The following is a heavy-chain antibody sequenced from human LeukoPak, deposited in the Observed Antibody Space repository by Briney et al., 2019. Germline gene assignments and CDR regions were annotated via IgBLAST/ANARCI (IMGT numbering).Heavy chain of an antibody. CDR3: ARGFPYYYGSGSPHYHYYYGMDV. CDR1: GGTFSSYA. Sequence: SVKVSCKASGGTFSSYAISWVRQSPGQGLEWMGGIIPIFGTANYAQKFQGRVTITADKSTSTAYMELSSLRSEDTAVYYCARGFPYYYGSGSPHYHYYYGMDVWGKPTTVTVSS. J-gene: IGHJ6*04. D-gene: IGHD3-10*01. CDR2: IIPIFGTA. V-gene: IGHV1-69*06.